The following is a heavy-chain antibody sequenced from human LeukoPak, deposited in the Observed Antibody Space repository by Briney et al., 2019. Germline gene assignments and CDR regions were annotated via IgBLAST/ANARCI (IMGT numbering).Heavy chain of an antibody. CDR1: GYTFTGYY. D-gene: IGHD1-1*01. J-gene: IGHJ3*02. CDR2: SNPNSGGT. V-gene: IGHV1-2*02. Sequence: ASVKVSCKASGYTFTGYYMHWVRQAPGQGLEWMGWSNPNSGGTNYAQKFQGRVTMTRDTSISTAYMELSRLRSDDTAVYYCARVELERRALPDAFDIWGQGTMVTVSS. CDR3: ARVELERRALPDAFDI.